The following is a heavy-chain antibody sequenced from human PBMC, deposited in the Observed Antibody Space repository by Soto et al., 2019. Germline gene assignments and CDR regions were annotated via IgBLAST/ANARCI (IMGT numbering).Heavy chain of an antibody. J-gene: IGHJ5*01. CDR2: ISDDGSRT. V-gene: IGHV3-23*01. Sequence: EVQLLESGGGLVQPGGSLRLSRAASGFSFSTFEMSWVRQAPGRGLEWVSFISDDGSRTYYADAVKGRFTISRDNSKHTLYLQMNSLTAEDTAVYACVKGGWLDFWGQGTLVTVSS. CDR1: GFSFSTFE. D-gene: IGHD3-16*01. CDR3: VKGGWLDF.